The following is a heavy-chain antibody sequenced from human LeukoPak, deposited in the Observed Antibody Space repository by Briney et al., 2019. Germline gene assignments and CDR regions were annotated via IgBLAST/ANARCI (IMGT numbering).Heavy chain of an antibody. CDR1: GGTFSSYA. CDR3: ARSGITTIPNFDY. D-gene: IGHD5-12*01. Sequence: SVKVSCKASGGTFSSYAISWVRQAPGQGLEWMGGIIPIFGTANYAQKFQGRVTITADESTSTAYMELSKLRSDDTAVYYCARSGITTIPNFDYWGQGTLVTVSS. V-gene: IGHV1-69*13. J-gene: IGHJ4*02. CDR2: IIPIFGTA.